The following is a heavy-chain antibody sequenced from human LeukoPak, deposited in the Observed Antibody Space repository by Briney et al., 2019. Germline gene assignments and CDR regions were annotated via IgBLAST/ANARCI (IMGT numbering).Heavy chain of an antibody. CDR3: ATGAGCGY. CDR1: GFNVSSNY. Sequence: GGSLRLSCAASGFNVSSNYMTWIRQAPGKGLEWVANIKQDGSERNYVDSVKGRFTISRDNAKNSLYLQMNTLRDEDTAVYYCATGAGCGYWGQGTLVTVSS. V-gene: IGHV3-7*03. D-gene: IGHD6-19*01. CDR2: IKQDGSER. J-gene: IGHJ4*02.